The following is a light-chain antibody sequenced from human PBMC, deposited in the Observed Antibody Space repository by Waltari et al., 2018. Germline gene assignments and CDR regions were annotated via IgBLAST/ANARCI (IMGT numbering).Light chain of an antibody. CDR1: QSVGYY. CDR2: DAS. Sequence: EIVLTQSPDTLSLSPGKRATLSCRASQSVGYYLAWYQHKPGQAPRLLIHDASVRATGIPARFSGSGSGTDFTLTISRLEAEDFAVYFCLQRSNRPLTFGGGTKVEIK. CDR3: LQRSNRPLT. J-gene: IGKJ4*01. V-gene: IGKV3-11*01.